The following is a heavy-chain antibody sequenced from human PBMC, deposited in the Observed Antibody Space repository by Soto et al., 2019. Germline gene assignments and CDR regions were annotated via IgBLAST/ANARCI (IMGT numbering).Heavy chain of an antibody. V-gene: IGHV4-39*01. D-gene: IGHD3-10*01. Sequence: QLHLQESGPGRVKPSETLSLTCSVSGGSISTSGSYWGWVRQAPEKGLEWIGSAYYVGTINYNPSLKHRVAIPVDTSKNQYSMKLTSVTAAETAVYYCARLTLVRGVPAWGQGTLVTVSS. J-gene: IGHJ5*02. CDR3: ARLTLVRGVPA. CDR1: GGSISTSGSY. CDR2: AYYVGTI.